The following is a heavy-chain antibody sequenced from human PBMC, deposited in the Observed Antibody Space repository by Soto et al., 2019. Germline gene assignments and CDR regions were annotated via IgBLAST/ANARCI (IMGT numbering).Heavy chain of an antibody. J-gene: IGHJ4*02. Sequence: EVQLVESGGGLVKPGGSLRLSCAASGFTFSSYSMNWVRQAPGKGLEWVSSISSSSSYIYYADSVKGRFTISRDNAKNSLYLQMNSLRAEDTAVYYCASPHRGGSYWVFDYWGQGTLVTVSS. CDR2: ISSSSSYI. V-gene: IGHV3-21*01. D-gene: IGHD1-26*01. CDR3: ASPHRGGSYWVFDY. CDR1: GFTFSSYS.